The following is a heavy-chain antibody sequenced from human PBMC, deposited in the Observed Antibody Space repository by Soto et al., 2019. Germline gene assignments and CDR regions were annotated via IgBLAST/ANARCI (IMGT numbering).Heavy chain of an antibody. CDR1: GYTFRHYA. D-gene: IGHD1-26*01. CDR3: AKDGSHNFDY. CDR2: MSYDGSNE. V-gene: IGHV3-30*18. Sequence: QVQLVESGGGVVQPGRSLRLSCAASGYTFRHYAMHWVRQAPGKGLEGVALMSYDGSNEYYADSVKGRFTISRDNSKNTLYLQMNSLRAEDTAVYYCAKDGSHNFDYWGQGTLVTVSS. J-gene: IGHJ4*02.